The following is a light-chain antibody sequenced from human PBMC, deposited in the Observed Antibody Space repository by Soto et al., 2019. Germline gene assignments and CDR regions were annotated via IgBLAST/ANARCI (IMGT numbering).Light chain of an antibody. CDR2: DVS. V-gene: IGLV2-14*01. CDR3: SSYTSSSTPI. J-gene: IGLJ2*01. Sequence: QSALTQPASVSGSPGQSITISCTGTSSDVAGYNYVSWYQQHPGKAPKLMIYDVSNRPSGVSNRFSGSKSGNTASLTISGLQAEEEADYYCSSYTSSSTPIFGGGTKLTVL. CDR1: SSDVAGYNY.